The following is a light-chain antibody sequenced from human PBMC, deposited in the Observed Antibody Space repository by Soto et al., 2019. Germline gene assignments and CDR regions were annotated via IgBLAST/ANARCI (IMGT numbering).Light chain of an antibody. J-gene: IGLJ1*01. CDR2: DVS. Sequence: QSALTQPASVPGSPGQSITISCTGTSSDVGGYNYVSGYQQHPGKAPKLMIYDVSNRPSGVSNRFSGSNSGNTASLTIAGLQAEDEADYYCSSYTSNYVFGTGTKVTV. V-gene: IGLV2-14*01. CDR1: SSDVGGYNY. CDR3: SSYTSNYV.